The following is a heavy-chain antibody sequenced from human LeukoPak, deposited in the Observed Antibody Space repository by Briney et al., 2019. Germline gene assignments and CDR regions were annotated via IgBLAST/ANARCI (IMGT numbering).Heavy chain of an antibody. V-gene: IGHV3-48*02. Sequence: GGSLRLSCAASGFTFSTYSMNWVRQAPGKGLEWLSYISSGSSTIYYADSVKGRFTISRDNAKNSLYLQMNSLRDEDTAVYYCAKSSGWFLDYWGQGALVTVSS. J-gene: IGHJ4*02. CDR1: GFTFSTYS. CDR3: AKSSGWFLDY. D-gene: IGHD6-19*01. CDR2: ISSGSSTI.